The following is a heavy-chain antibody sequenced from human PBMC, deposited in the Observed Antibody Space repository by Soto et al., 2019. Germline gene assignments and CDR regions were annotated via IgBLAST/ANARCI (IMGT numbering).Heavy chain of an antibody. CDR3: ARASGLRFLEWLSYQYNWFDP. J-gene: IGHJ5*02. CDR1: GYTFTSYY. Sequence: ASVKVSCKASGYTFTSYYMHWVRQAPGQGLEWMGIINPSGGSTSYAQKFQGRVTMTRDTSTSTAYMELSSLRSEDTAVYYCARASGLRFLEWLSYQYNWFDPWGQGTLVTVSS. CDR2: INPSGGST. D-gene: IGHD3-3*01. V-gene: IGHV1-46*01.